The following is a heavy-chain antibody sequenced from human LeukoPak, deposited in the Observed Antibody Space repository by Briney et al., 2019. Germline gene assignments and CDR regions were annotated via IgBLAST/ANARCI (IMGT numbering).Heavy chain of an antibody. Sequence: KPSETLSLTFTVSGGSISIFYWSWIRQPARKGLGWVGRIYTSWGTNYNPSLKSRVTMSVDTSKNQFSLKLSSVTAADTAVYYCARVKGYCSSTSCYSYYYYMDVWGKGTTVTVSS. CDR3: ARVKGYCSSTSCYSYYYYMDV. D-gene: IGHD2-2*02. CDR1: GGSISIFY. CDR2: IYTSWGT. V-gene: IGHV4-4*07. J-gene: IGHJ6*03.